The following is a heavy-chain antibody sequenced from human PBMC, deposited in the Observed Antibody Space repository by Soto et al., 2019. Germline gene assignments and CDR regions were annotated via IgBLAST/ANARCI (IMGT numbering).Heavy chain of an antibody. CDR3: ARSQGSSTSLEIYYYYYYGMDG. Sequence: QVQLVQSGAEVKKPGSSVKVSCKASGGTFSSYAISWVRQAPGQGLEWMGGIIPIADTTNYAQKFQGRVTIPADEPTSTAYMELSSLRSEDTAVYYCARSQGSSTSLEIYYYYYYGMDGWGQGTTVTVPS. J-gene: IGHJ6*02. V-gene: IGHV1-69*01. D-gene: IGHD2-2*01. CDR1: GGTFSSYA. CDR2: IIPIADTT.